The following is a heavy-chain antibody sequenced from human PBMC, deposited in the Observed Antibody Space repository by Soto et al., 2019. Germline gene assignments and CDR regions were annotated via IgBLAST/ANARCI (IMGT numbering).Heavy chain of an antibody. CDR3: ARDPYYYDSSGYYYSGMDV. J-gene: IGHJ6*02. Sequence: GXSVKVSCKASGGTFSSYAISWVRQAPGQGLEWMGGIIPIFGTANYAQKLQGRVTITADESTSTAYMELSSLRSEDTAVYYCARDPYYYDSSGYYYSGMDVWGQGTTVTASS. CDR2: IIPIFGTA. V-gene: IGHV1-69*13. CDR1: GGTFSSYA. D-gene: IGHD3-22*01.